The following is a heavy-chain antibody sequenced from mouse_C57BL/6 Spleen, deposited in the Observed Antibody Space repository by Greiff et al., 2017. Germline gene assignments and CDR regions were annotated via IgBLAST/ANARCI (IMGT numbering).Heavy chain of an antibody. CDR2: IDPNSGGT. D-gene: IGHD2-3*01. V-gene: IGHV1-72*01. Sequence: QVQLQQPGAELVKPGASVKLSCKASGYTFTSYWVHWGKQRPGRGLEGSGRIDPNSGGTKYNEKFKSKATLTVDKPSSTAYMQLSSLTAEDSAVYYCARGGDGYLDYWGQGTTLTVSS. CDR3: ARGGDGYLDY. CDR1: GYTFTSYW. J-gene: IGHJ2*01.